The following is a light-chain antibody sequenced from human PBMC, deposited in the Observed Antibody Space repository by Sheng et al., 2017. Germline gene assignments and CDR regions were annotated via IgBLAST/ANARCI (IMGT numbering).Light chain of an antibody. J-gene: IGKJ4*01. V-gene: IGKV1-12*01. CDR2: AAS. CDR3: QQGNNFPFT. CDR1: QGISHW. Sequence: DIQMTQSPSSVSASVGDRVTITCRASQGISHWLAWYQQKPGKAPSLLVYAASRLQSGVPSRFSGSGSGTDFTLTINSLQPEDFATYYCQQGNNFPFTFGRRDQGGDPT.